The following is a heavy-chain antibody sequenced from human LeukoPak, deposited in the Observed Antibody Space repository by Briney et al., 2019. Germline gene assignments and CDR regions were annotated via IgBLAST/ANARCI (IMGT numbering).Heavy chain of an antibody. CDR3: ARTLQPKNYYDSSGYSYYFDY. Sequence: ASVKVSCKASGYTFTSYGISWVRQAPGQGLEWMGWISAYNGNTNYAQKLQGRVTMTTDTSTSTAYMELRSLRSDDTAVYYCARTLQPKNYYDSSGYSYYFDYWGQGTLVTVSS. CDR2: ISAYNGNT. CDR1: GYTFTSYG. J-gene: IGHJ4*02. V-gene: IGHV1-18*01. D-gene: IGHD3-22*01.